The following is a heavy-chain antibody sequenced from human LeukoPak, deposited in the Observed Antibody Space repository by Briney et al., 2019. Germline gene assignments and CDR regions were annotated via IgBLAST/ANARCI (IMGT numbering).Heavy chain of an antibody. Sequence: GGSLRLSRAASRFTFSSYWMSWVRQAPGKGLEWVPNIKRDGSEKYYVDSVKGRFNISTDNAKNSVYLQMNSLRAEDTAVYYCASPAYGDYALFDYWGQGTLVTVSS. CDR1: RFTFSSYW. CDR3: ASPAYGDYALFDY. CDR2: IKRDGSEK. D-gene: IGHD4-17*01. V-gene: IGHV3-7*01. J-gene: IGHJ4*02.